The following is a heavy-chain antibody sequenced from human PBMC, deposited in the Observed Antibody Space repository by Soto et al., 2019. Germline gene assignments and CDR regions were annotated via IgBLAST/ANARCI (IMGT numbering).Heavy chain of an antibody. Sequence: GSLRLSCAASGFTFSSYSMNWVRQAPGKGLEWVSSISSSGSYIYYADSVKGRFTISRDNAKNSLYLQMNSLRAEDTAVYYCARDRSSGISSSLDYWGQGTLVTVSS. CDR1: GFTFSSYS. J-gene: IGHJ4*02. D-gene: IGHD3-22*01. CDR2: ISSSGSYI. V-gene: IGHV3-21*01. CDR3: ARDRSSGISSSLDY.